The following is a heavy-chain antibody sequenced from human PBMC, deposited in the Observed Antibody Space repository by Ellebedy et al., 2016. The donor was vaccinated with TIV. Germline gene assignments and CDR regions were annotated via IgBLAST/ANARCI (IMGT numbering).Heavy chain of an antibody. CDR1: GGSISGYY. CDR3: ATSMTVTGGIEH. V-gene: IGHV4-59*04. Sequence: MPSETLSLTCSVSGGSISGYYWSWVRQSPGKGLEWIGHSHHSRDTNYNPSLRSRVTIPVDTSRSQFSLRLSSVTAADTAVYYCATSMTVTGGIEHWGQGTLVTVSS. D-gene: IGHD6-19*01. CDR2: SHHSRDT. J-gene: IGHJ5*02.